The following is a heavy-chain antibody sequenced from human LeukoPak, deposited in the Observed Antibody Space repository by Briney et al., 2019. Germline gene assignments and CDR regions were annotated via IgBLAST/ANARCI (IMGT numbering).Heavy chain of an antibody. CDR3: ARSSGYPFLDY. J-gene: IGHJ4*02. CDR1: GFTFSSYA. CDR2: ISGSGGST. Sequence: GGSLRLSCAASGFTFSSYAMSWVRQAPGKGLEWVSAISGSGGSTYYADSVKGRFTISRDNSKNSVYLQMNSLRAEDTAVYYCARSSGYPFLDYWGQGTLVTVSS. V-gene: IGHV3-23*01. D-gene: IGHD3-22*01.